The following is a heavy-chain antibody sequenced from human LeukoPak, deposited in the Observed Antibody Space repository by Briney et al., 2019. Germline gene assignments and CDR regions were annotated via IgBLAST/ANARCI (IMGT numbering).Heavy chain of an antibody. J-gene: IGHJ4*02. V-gene: IGHV3-7*01. CDR3: ARVYDILTGAPGFDY. D-gene: IGHD3-9*01. CDR1: GFTFSSYW. Sequence: GGSLRLSCAASGFTFSSYWMSWVRQAPGKGLGWVANIKQDGSEKYYVDSVKGRFTISRDNAKNSLYLQMNSLRAEDTAVYYCARVYDILTGAPGFDYWGQGTLVTVSS. CDR2: IKQDGSEK.